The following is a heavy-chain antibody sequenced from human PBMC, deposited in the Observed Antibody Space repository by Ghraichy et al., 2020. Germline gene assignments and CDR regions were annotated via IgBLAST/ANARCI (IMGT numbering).Heavy chain of an antibody. J-gene: IGHJ6*02. CDR2: IYYSGST. D-gene: IGHD1-14*01. V-gene: IGHV4-61*01. Sequence: ESLNISCTVSGGSVSSGSYYWSWIRQPPGKGLEWIGYIYYSGSTNYNPSLKSRVAISVDTSKNQFSLKLSSVTAADTAVYYCARDGNLYYYYYGMDVWGQGTTVTVSS. CDR1: GGSVSSGSYY. CDR3: ARDGNLYYYYYGMDV.